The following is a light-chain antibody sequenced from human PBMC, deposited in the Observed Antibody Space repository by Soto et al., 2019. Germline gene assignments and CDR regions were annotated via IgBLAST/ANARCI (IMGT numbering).Light chain of an antibody. CDR1: QDISSS. V-gene: IGKV1-39*01. CDR2: AAS. CDR3: QQSYVTPWT. J-gene: IGKJ1*01. Sequence: DIQMTQSPSSLSASVGDIFTISCRASQDISSSLNWYQHKSGKAPKLLIYAASGLHSGVPSRFSGSGSGTDFTLTISSLQPEDFATYYCQQSYVTPWTFGQGTKVDIK.